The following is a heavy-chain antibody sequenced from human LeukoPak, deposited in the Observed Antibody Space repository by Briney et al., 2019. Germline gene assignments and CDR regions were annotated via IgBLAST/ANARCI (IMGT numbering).Heavy chain of an antibody. V-gene: IGHV1-46*01. Sequence: ASVKVSCKASGYTFTSYYMHWVRQAPGQGLEWMGIINPSGGSTTYAQKFQGRVTMTRDTSATTVYMELSSLRSEDTAVYYCARPALVNDAFDIWGRGTMVTVSS. J-gene: IGHJ3*02. CDR3: ARPALVNDAFDI. CDR1: GYTFTSYY. CDR2: INPSGGST. D-gene: IGHD4-23*01.